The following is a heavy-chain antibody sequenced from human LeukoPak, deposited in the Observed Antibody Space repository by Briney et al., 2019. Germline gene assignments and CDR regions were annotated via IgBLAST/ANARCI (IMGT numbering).Heavy chain of an antibody. Sequence: SETLSLTCTVSGDSISNYYWSWIRQPAGKGLEWIGRIYTSGSTNYNPSLKSRVTISVDTSKNQFSLKLSSVTAADTAVYYCAREYYYDFWSGGEGWFDPWGQGTLVTVSS. CDR3: AREYYYDFWSGGEGWFDP. CDR1: GDSISNYY. J-gene: IGHJ5*02. CDR2: IYTSGST. D-gene: IGHD3-3*01. V-gene: IGHV4-4*07.